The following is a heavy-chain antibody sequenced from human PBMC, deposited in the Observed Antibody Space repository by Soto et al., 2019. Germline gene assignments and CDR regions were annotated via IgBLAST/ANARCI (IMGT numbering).Heavy chain of an antibody. J-gene: IGHJ4*02. CDR3: ARGVFIGSSLKNYFDY. V-gene: IGHV4-34*01. D-gene: IGHD6-13*01. Sequence: SETLSLTCAVYGGSFSGYYWSWIRQPPGKGLEWIGEINHSGSTNYNPSLKSRVTISVDTSKNQFSLKLSSVTAADTAVYYCARGVFIGSSLKNYFDYWGQGTLVTVSS. CDR1: GGSFSGYY. CDR2: INHSGST.